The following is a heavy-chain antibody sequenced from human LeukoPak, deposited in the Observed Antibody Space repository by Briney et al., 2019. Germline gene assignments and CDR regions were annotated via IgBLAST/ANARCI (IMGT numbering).Heavy chain of an antibody. CDR2: INPNSGGT. CDR3: ARGLGSKYSSGRSPADY. CDR1: GYTFTGYY. Sequence: GASVKVSCKASGYTFTGYYMHWVRQAPGQGLEWMGWINPNSGGTNYAQKFQGRVTMTRDTSISTAYMELSSLRSEDTAVYYCARGLGSKYSSGRSPADYWGQGTLVTVSS. J-gene: IGHJ4*02. V-gene: IGHV1-2*02. D-gene: IGHD6-19*01.